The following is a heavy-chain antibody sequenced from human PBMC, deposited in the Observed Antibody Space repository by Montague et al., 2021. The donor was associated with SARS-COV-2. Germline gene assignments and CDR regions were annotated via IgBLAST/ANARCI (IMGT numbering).Heavy chain of an antibody. J-gene: IGHJ4*02. Sequence: SETLSLTCTVSDGSVISTYPHWHWVRQSPGRELEWIGGYLFHIDTADYHASLRSRVTITVDTSKNQFSLKLTSVTSADTAVYYCTRGIDSYKTGYWGQGIQVAVSS. CDR1: DGSVISTYPH. CDR2: LFHIDTA. V-gene: IGHV4-61*01. D-gene: IGHD6-13*01. CDR3: TRGIDSYKTGY.